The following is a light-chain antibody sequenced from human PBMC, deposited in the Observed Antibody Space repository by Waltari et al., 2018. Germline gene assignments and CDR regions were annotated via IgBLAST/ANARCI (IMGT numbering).Light chain of an antibody. CDR1: QSILYSSNNKNY. Sequence: DIVMTQSPDYLAVSLGERATINCKSSQSILYSSNNKNYLVWYQQKPGQPPKLLIYWASTRESGVPDRFSGSGSGTDFTLTISSLQAEDVAVYYCQQYYSTPHTFGQGTKLEIK. CDR3: QQYYSTPHT. J-gene: IGKJ2*01. V-gene: IGKV4-1*01. CDR2: WAS.